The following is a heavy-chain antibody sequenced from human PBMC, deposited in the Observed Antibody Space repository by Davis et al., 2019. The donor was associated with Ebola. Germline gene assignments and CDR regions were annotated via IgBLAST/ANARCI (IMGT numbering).Heavy chain of an antibody. CDR2: INHSGST. J-gene: IGHJ4*02. Sequence: MPSETLSLTCTVSGGSITSISYFWGWIRQPPGKGLEWIGEINHSGSTNYNPSLKSRVTISVDTSKNQFSLKLSSVTAADTAVYYCVSIFLSSGWQQWGQGTLVTVSS. CDR3: VSIFLSSGWQQ. V-gene: IGHV4-39*07. D-gene: IGHD6-19*01. CDR1: GGSITSISYF.